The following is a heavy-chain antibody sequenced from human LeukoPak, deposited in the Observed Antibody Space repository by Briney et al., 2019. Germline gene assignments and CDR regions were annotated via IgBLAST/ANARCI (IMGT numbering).Heavy chain of an antibody. V-gene: IGHV3-7*03. CDR3: VRNLAVAGTCFDS. Sequence: PGGSLRPSCAASGFTFRNYWMSWVRQAPGTGLEWVANIKQDGSDRNYVTSVRGRFTISRDNAESSLFLQMNSLRAEDTAVYYCVRNLAVAGTCFDSWGQGTLVTVSS. J-gene: IGHJ4*02. CDR1: GFTFRNYW. D-gene: IGHD6-19*01. CDR2: IKQDGSDR.